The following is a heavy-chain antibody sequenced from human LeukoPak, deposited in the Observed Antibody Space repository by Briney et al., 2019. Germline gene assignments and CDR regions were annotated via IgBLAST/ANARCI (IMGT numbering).Heavy chain of an antibody. D-gene: IGHD2-2*01. CDR1: GYTFTTYW. V-gene: IGHV5-51*01. CDR3: ARRGSSFNRFDP. CDR2: IYPGDSDT. Sequence: GESLKISCRGSGYTFTTYWIAWVRQMPGKGLEWMGIIYPGDSDTRYSPSFQGQVTISADKSISTAYLQWNSLKASDTAMYYCARRGSSFNRFDPWGQGTLVTVSS. J-gene: IGHJ5*02.